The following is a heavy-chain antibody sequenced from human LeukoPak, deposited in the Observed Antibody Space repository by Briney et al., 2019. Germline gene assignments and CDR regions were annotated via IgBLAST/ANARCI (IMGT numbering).Heavy chain of an antibody. V-gene: IGHV3-13*01. Sequence: PGGSLRLSCAASGLTFSHYDMHWVRQTPGKGLEWLSFIGIAGDTYYSGSVKGRFIISRENGKNSLYLQMNSLRAGDTAVYYCVGGTFRHMDVWGQGTTVTVS. J-gene: IGHJ6*02. CDR2: IGIAGDT. CDR3: VGGTFRHMDV. CDR1: GLTFSHYD. D-gene: IGHD3-16*01.